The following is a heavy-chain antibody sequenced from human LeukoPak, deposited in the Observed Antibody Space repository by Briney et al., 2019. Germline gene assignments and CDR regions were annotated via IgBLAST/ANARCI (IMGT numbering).Heavy chain of an antibody. V-gene: IGHV3-23*01. J-gene: IGHJ4*02. Sequence: PGGSLRLSCAASGFTFSSYAMSWVRQAPGKGLEWVSAISGSGGSTYYADSVKGRFTISRDNSKNTLYLQMNSLRAEDTAVYYCXXXXXXGSGSYTSSRLDYWGQGTLVTVSS. D-gene: IGHD3-10*01. CDR1: GFTFSSYA. CDR2: ISGSGGST. CDR3: XXXXXXGSGSYTSSRLDY.